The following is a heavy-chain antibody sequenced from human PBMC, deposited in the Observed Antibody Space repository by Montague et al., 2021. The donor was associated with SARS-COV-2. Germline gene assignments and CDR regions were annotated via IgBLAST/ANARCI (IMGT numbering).Heavy chain of an antibody. CDR1: GGSFSGYY. D-gene: IGHD2-2*02. CDR3: ARLGEGVVPAPILGVGPYYSYFYMDV. Sequence: SETLSLTCAVYGGSFSGYYWNWTRQPPGKGLEWIGEINHSGSAKYNPSLKRRVTISVDTSKNQFSLKLNSVTAADTAVYYCARLGEGVVPAPILGVGPYYSYFYMDVWGKGATVTVSS. V-gene: IGHV4-34*01. CDR2: INHSGSA. J-gene: IGHJ6*03.